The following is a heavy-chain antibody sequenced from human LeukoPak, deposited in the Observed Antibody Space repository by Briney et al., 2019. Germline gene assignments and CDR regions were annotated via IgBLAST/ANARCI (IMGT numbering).Heavy chain of an antibody. V-gene: IGHV1-69*13. D-gene: IGHD2-2*01. CDR1: GGTFNTYG. Sequence: GASVKVSCKTSGGTFNTYGLSWVRQAPGQGLEWMGGIIPIFATANYAQKFQDRVTITADESTSTVHMELSSLRSEDTAVYYCARNSGDCSSSTCYRWFDPWGQGTLITVSS. J-gene: IGHJ5*02. CDR3: ARNSGDCSSSTCYRWFDP. CDR2: IIPIFATA.